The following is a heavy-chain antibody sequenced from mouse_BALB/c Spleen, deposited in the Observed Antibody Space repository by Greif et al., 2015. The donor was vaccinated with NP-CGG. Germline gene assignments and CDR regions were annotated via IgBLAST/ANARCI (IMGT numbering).Heavy chain of an antibody. CDR2: IWAGGST. V-gene: IGHV2-9*02. CDR1: GFSLTSYG. Sequence: VQLQQSGPGLVAPSQSLSITCTVSGFSLTSYGVHWVRQPPGKGLEWLGVIWAGGSTNYNSALMSRLSISKDNSKSXVFLKMNSLQTDGTAMYYCARDLLRLQAWFAYWGQGTLVTVSA. CDR3: ARDLLRLQAWFAY. D-gene: IGHD1-2*01. J-gene: IGHJ3*01.